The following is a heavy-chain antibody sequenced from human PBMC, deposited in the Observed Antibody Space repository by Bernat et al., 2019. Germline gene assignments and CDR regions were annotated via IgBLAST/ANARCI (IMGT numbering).Heavy chain of an antibody. CDR3: ARDNWLGYSYGFMYYYYMDV. J-gene: IGHJ6*03. CDR1: GFTFSSYG. D-gene: IGHD5-18*01. Sequence: QVQLVESGGGVVQPGRSLRLSCAASGFTFSSYGMHWVRQAPGKRLEWVAVIWYDGSNKYYADAGEGRFTIVRDNSKNTLYLQMNSLRSEDTAVYYCARDNWLGYSYGFMYYYYMDVWGKGTTVTVSS. V-gene: IGHV3-33*01. CDR2: IWYDGSNK.